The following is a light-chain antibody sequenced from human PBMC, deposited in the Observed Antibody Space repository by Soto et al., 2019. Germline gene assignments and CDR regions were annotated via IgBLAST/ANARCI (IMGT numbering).Light chain of an antibody. V-gene: IGKV3-15*01. J-gene: IGKJ5*01. CDR1: QSVSSN. CDR2: GAS. CDR3: QQYGGSHRIT. Sequence: EILMTQSPSTLAVSPGERATVSCRASQSVSSNLAWYQQKPGQAPRLLIYGASTRATGIPARFSGSGSGTEFTLIINRLEHEDVAIYYCQQYGGSHRITFGQGTRLEIK.